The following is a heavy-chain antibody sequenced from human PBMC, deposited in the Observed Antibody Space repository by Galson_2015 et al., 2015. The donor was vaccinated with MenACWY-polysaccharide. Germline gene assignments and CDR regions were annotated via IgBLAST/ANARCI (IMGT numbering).Heavy chain of an antibody. V-gene: IGHV4-59*01. D-gene: IGHD3-9*01. CDR2: VSFSGST. CDR1: VGSTSSYY. Sequence: ETLSLPCPVSVGSTSSYYWPWIRQPPGQGLEWIGYVSFSGSTNYNPSLQSRFTMSTDSSKCQFFLNLTAVTAADTAVYYCARDRFGYFDYFFDYWGQGTLVTVSS. CDR3: ARDRFGYFDYFFDY. J-gene: IGHJ4*02.